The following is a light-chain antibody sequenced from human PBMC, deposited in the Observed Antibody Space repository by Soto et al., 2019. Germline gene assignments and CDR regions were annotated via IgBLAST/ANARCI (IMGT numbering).Light chain of an antibody. CDR3: QQSYSTPYT. CDR2: AAS. CDR1: QSVTSNY. V-gene: IGKV3-20*01. J-gene: IGKJ2*01. Sequence: EIVLTQSPGTLSLSPGERATLSCRASQSVTSNYLAWYQQKPGQAPRLLIYAASSLQSGVPSRFSGSGSGTDFTLTISSLQPEDFATYYCQQSYSTPYTFGQGTKLEIK.